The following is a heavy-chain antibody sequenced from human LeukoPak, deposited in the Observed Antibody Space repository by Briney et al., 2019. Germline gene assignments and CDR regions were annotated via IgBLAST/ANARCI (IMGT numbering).Heavy chain of an antibody. Sequence: GGSLRLSCAASGFTFSSYAMHWVRQAPGKGLEWVAVISYDGSNKYYADSVKGRFTISRDNSKNTLYLQMNSLRAEDTAVYYCARDPLSWGQGTLVTVSS. J-gene: IGHJ5*02. V-gene: IGHV3-30-3*01. CDR1: GFTFSSYA. CDR2: ISYDGSNK. CDR3: ARDPLS.